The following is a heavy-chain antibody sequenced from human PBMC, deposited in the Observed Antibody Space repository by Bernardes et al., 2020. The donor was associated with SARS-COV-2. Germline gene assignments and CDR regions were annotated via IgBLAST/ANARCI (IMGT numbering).Heavy chain of an antibody. V-gene: IGHV3-21*01. CDR2: ISSSSSYI. Sequence: GGSLRLSCAASGFTFSSYSMNWVRQAPGKGLEWVSSISSSSSYIYYADSVKGRFTISRDNAKNSLYLQMNSLRAEDTAVYYCARWIVATIARDYYYYMDVWGKGTTVTVSS. D-gene: IGHD5-12*01. CDR3: ARWIVATIARDYYYYMDV. J-gene: IGHJ6*03. CDR1: GFTFSSYS.